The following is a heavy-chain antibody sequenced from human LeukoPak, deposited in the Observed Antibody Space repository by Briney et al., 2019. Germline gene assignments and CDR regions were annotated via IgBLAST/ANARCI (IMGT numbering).Heavy chain of an antibody. CDR1: GFTFSNAW. D-gene: IGHD4-4*01. V-gene: IGHV3-15*01. CDR2: IKSKTDGGTT. Sequence: PGGSLRLSCAAAGFTFSNAWMSWVRQAPGKGLEWVGRIKSKTDGGTTDYAAPVKGRSTISRDDSKNTMYLQMNSLKTEDTAVYYCTTQSLTVTTGPPYYYYGMDVWGQGTTVTASS. CDR3: TTQSLTVTTGPPYYYYGMDV. J-gene: IGHJ6*02.